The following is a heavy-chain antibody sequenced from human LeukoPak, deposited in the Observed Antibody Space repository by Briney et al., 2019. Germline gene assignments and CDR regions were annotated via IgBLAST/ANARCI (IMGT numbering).Heavy chain of an antibody. V-gene: IGHV1-69*05. Sequence: RASVKVSCKASGGTFSSYAISWVRQAPGQGLEWMGGIIPIFGTANYAQKFQGRVTMTRDTSISTAYMELSRLRSDDTAVYYCARVKGKTAMVMYYWGQGTLVTVSS. J-gene: IGHJ4*02. D-gene: IGHD5-18*01. CDR2: IIPIFGTA. CDR1: GGTFSSYA. CDR3: ARVKGKTAMVMYY.